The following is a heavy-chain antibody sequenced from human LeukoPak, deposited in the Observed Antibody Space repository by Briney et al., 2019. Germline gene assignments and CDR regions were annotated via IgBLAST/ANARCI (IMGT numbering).Heavy chain of an antibody. D-gene: IGHD3-10*01. CDR2: IRNKASSYTT. Sequence: GGSLRLSCAASGFTFSDHYMDWVRQAPGKGLEWVGRIRNKASSYTTEYAESVKGRFSISRDDSKKSLYLQMNSLKTEDTAVYYCIGSFGELTFFDYWGQGTLVTVSS. CDR3: IGSFGELTFFDY. V-gene: IGHV3-72*01. J-gene: IGHJ4*02. CDR1: GFTFSDHY.